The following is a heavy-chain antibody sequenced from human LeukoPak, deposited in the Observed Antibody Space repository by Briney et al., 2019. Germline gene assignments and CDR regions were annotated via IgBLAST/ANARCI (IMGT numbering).Heavy chain of an antibody. CDR3: ARAGFNRNWFWFDY. CDR2: IFHTGTT. V-gene: IGHV4-59*01. J-gene: IGHJ4*02. D-gene: IGHD1-7*01. Sequence: SETLSLTCTVSGGSIGTFYWSWVRQAPGRGLEWIVYIFHTGTTKYNPSLKSRVTMSVDTSKNQISLNLSSVTAADTAVYFCARAGFNRNWFWFDYWGQGTLVTVSS. CDR1: GGSIGTFY.